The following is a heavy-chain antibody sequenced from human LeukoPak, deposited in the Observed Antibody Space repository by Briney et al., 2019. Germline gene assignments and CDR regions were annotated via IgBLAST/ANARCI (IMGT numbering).Heavy chain of an antibody. J-gene: IGHJ4*02. CDR2: ISGSGGST. Sequence: PGGSLRLSCAAYGFTFSSYAMSWVRQAPGKGLEWVSAISGSGGSTYYADSVKGRFTISRDNSKNTLYLQMNSLRAEDTAVYYCGLGVRGVIILDYFDYWGQGTLVTVSS. CDR1: GFTFSSYA. V-gene: IGHV3-23*01. D-gene: IGHD3-10*01. CDR3: GLGVRGVIILDYFDY.